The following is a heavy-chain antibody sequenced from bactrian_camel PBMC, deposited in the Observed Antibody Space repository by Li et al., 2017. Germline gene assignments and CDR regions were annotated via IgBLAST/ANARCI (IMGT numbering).Heavy chain of an antibody. CDR3: AADSVNLQLARWYSY. J-gene: IGHJ4*01. CDR2: VNRGSRT. Sequence: VQLVESGGGSVQPGGSLRLSCDASGYTYSSNCMGWFRQAPGKEREGVAIVNRGSRTTYADSVKGRFTISRDNAKSTVYLQMDSLNHEDTGTYYCAADSVNLQLARWYSYWGQGTQVTVS. V-gene: IGHV3S53*01. CDR1: GYTYSSNC. D-gene: IGHD7*01.